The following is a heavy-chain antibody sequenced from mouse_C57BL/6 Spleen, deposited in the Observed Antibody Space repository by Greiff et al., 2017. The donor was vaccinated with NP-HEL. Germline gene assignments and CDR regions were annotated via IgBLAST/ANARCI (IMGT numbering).Heavy chain of an antibody. CDR2: IDPETGGT. D-gene: IGHD1-1*01. CDR1: GYTFTDYE. CDR3: TRPIYYGSSSWYFDV. V-gene: IGHV1-15*01. Sequence: VQLQQSGAELVRPGASVTLSCKASGYTFTDYEMHWVKQTPVHGLEWIGAIDPETGGTAYNQKFKGKAILTADKSSSTAYMELRSLTSEDSAVYYCTRPIYYGSSSWYFDVWGTGTTVTVSS. J-gene: IGHJ1*03.